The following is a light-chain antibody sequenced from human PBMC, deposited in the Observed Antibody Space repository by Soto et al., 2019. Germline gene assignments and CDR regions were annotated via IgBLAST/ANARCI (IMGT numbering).Light chain of an antibody. CDR2: GAS. CDR1: QSVSSN. J-gene: IGKJ4*01. V-gene: IGKV3-15*01. Sequence: EIVMTQSPGTLSVSPEERATLSCRASQSVSSNLAWYQQKPGQAPRLLIYGASTRATGIPARFSGSGSGTEFTLTISSLQSEDFAVNYCQQYNNWPPLTLGGGTKVEIK. CDR3: QQYNNWPPLT.